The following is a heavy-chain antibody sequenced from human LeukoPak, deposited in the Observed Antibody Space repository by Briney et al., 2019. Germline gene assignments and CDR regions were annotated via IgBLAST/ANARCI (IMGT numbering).Heavy chain of an antibody. Sequence: ETLSLTCTVSGGFISNYYWSWIRQPPGKGLEWIGYIYYSGSTRYNPSLKSRFTISVDTSKNQFSLKVSSVTAADTAVYYCGRVNYYHHYMDVWGKGTTVTVSS. J-gene: IGHJ6*03. CDR2: IYYSGST. V-gene: IGHV4-59*01. CDR1: GGFISNYY. CDR3: GRVNYYHHYMDV.